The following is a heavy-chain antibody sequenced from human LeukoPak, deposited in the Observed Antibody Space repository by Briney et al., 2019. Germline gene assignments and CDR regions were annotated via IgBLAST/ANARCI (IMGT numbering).Heavy chain of an antibody. D-gene: IGHD2-15*01. CDR2: ISAYNGNT. Sequence: GASVKVSCKASGYTFTSYGISWVRQAPGQGLEWMGWISAYNGNTNYAQMLQGRVTMTTDTSTTTAYMELRSLRSDDTAIYYCASSSARCSGGSCYWFDPWGQGTLVTVSS. CDR1: GYTFTSYG. J-gene: IGHJ5*02. CDR3: ASSSARCSGGSCYWFDP. V-gene: IGHV1-18*01.